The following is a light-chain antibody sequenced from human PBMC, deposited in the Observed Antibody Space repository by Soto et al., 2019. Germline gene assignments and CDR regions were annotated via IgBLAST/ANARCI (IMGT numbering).Light chain of an antibody. J-gene: IGKJ1*01. V-gene: IGKV3-15*01. CDR3: QQYNYWPLT. Sequence: EMVMTQSPATLSVSPGETASLSCRASQSVNCNLAWYQQEPGQAPRLLIYGASTRATGVPGRFSGSGSGKEFTLTISRLQAEYFAVYYCQQYNYWPLTFGRGTKVEIK. CDR2: GAS. CDR1: QSVNCN.